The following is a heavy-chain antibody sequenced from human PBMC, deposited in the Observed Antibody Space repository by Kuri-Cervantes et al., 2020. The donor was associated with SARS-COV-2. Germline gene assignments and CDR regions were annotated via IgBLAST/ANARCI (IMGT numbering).Heavy chain of an antibody. D-gene: IGHD3-22*01. CDR1: GFTFSSYW. Sequence: GESLKISCAASGFTFSSYWMSWVRQAPGKGLEWVANIKQDGSEKYYVGSVKGRFTISRDNAKNSLYLQMNSLRAEDTAVYYCARATNYYYDSSGYYYKAFDIWGQGTMVTVSS. CDR3: ARATNYYYDSSGYYYKAFDI. V-gene: IGHV3-7*05. J-gene: IGHJ3*02. CDR2: IKQDGSEK.